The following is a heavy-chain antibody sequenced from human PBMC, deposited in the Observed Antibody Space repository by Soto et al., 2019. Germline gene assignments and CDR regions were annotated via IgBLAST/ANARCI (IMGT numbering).Heavy chain of an antibody. CDR1: GGTFSSYA. V-gene: IGHV1-69*06. CDR3: ARAVTTLSAFDI. J-gene: IGHJ3*02. D-gene: IGHD4-17*01. Sequence: SVKVSCKASGGTFSSYAISWVRQAPGQGLEWMGGIIPIFGTANYAQKFQGRVTITADKSTSTAYMELSSLRSEDTAVYYCARAVTTLSAFDIWGQGTMDTVSS. CDR2: IIPIFGTA.